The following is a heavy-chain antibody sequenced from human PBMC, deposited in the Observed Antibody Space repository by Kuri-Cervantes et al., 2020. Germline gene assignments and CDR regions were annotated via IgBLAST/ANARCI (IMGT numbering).Heavy chain of an antibody. CDR2: IYPGDSDT. CDR3: ARPTSSWYVGQNDY. V-gene: IGHV5-51*01. J-gene: IGHJ4*02. D-gene: IGHD6-13*01. Sequence: GESLKISCKGSEYSFTSYWIGWVRQMPGKGLEWMCIIYPGDSDTRYSPSFQGQVTISADKSISTAYLQWSSLKASDTAMYYCARPTSSWYVGQNDYWGQGTLVTVSS. CDR1: EYSFTSYW.